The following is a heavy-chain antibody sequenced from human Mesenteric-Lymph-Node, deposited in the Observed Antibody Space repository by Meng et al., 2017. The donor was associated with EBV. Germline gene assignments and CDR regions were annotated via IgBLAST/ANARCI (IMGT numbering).Heavy chain of an antibody. CDR2: IVPVYGTP. D-gene: IGHD3-22*01. J-gene: IGHJ4*02. CDR3: ARDGNHNSGYYDY. CDR1: GGTFSNYA. Sequence: QVQLVQSGAEVKKPXSSVKVSCKSSGGTFSNYALSWVRLAPGQGLEWMGEIVPVYGTPNYAQKFQGRVTITADKSTRTAYMELSSLTSEDTAMYYCARDGNHNSGYYDYWGQGTLVNVSS. V-gene: IGHV1-69*06.